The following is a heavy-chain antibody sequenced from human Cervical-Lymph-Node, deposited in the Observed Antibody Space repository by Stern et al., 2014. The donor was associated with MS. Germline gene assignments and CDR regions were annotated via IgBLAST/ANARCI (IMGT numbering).Heavy chain of an antibody. V-gene: IGHV4-30-4*01. CDR3: SRDADGYSLVFGY. CDR2: IHNSGTT. D-gene: IGHD5-24*01. J-gene: IGHJ4*02. Sequence: VQLQESGPGLVKPSQTLSLTCAVTGGSISIAEYYLSWISQSPGKGLEWIGYIHNSGTTYYNPSLKSRVTISVDTSKNQFSLKLRSVTAADTAVYYCSRDADGYSLVFGYWGRGTLVTVSS. CDR1: GGSISIAEYY.